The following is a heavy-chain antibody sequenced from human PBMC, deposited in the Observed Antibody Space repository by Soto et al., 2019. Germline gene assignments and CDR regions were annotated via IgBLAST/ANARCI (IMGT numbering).Heavy chain of an antibody. CDR3: ARGRDYGTYYFDY. D-gene: IGHD3-16*01. Sequence: PSQTLSLTCAISGDSFSSNSVAWNWIRQSPSRGLEWLGRTYYRSKWYNDYAVSVKSRITINSDTSKNQFSLQLNSVTPEDTALYYCARGRDYGTYYFDYWGPGTLVTVSS. V-gene: IGHV6-1*01. J-gene: IGHJ4*02. CDR1: GDSFSSNSVA. CDR2: TYYRSKWYN.